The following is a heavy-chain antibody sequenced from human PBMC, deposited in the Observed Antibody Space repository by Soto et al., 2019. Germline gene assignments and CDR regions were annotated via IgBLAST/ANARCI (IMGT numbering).Heavy chain of an antibody. V-gene: IGHV3-23*01. D-gene: IGHD3-3*01. CDR1: GFTFSSYA. CDR2: ISGSGGST. Sequence: EVQLLESGGGLVQPGGSLRLSCAASGFTFSSYAMSWVRQAPGKGLEWVSAISGSGGSTYYADSVKGRFTISRDNSKNTLDLQMNILRAEDTAVYYCAKDYDFWSGTFLYLQHWGQGTLVTVSS. CDR3: AKDYDFWSGTFLYLQH. J-gene: IGHJ1*01.